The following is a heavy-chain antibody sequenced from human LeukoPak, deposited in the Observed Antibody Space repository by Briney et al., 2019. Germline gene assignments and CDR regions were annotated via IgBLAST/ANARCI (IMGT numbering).Heavy chain of an antibody. CDR2: ISYDGSNK. D-gene: IGHD6-13*01. Sequence: GGSLRLSCAASGFTFSSYALHWVRQAPGKGLEWVAVISYDGSNKYYADSVKGRFTISRDNSKNTLYLQMNSLRAEDTAVYYCAKGGSSPDYWGQGTLVTVSS. CDR3: AKGGSSPDY. CDR1: GFTFSSYA. J-gene: IGHJ4*02. V-gene: IGHV3-30-3*01.